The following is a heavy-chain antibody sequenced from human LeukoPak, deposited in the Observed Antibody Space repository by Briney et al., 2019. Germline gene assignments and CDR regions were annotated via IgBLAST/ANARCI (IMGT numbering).Heavy chain of an antibody. Sequence: PSETLSLTCTVSGGSISSYYWSWIRQPPGKGLEWIGYIYTSGSTNYNPSLKSRVTISVDTSKNQFSLKLSSVTAADTAVYYCARQVGATQNWFDPWGQGTLVTVSS. CDR2: IYTSGST. CDR3: ARQVGATQNWFDP. J-gene: IGHJ5*02. D-gene: IGHD1-26*01. CDR1: GGSISSYY. V-gene: IGHV4-4*09.